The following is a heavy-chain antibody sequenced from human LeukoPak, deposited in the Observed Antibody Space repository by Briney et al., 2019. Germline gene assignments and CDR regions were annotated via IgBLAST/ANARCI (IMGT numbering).Heavy chain of an antibody. D-gene: IGHD2-8*01. Sequence: PGGSLRLSCAASGFTFEDYGMSWVRRAPGKGLEGVSGINWNGGSTGYADSVKGRFTISRDNAKNSLYLQMNSLRAEDTALYYCARDNGHPDCTNGVCDGDYFDYWGQGTLVTVSS. CDR3: ARDNGHPDCTNGVCDGDYFDY. V-gene: IGHV3-20*04. J-gene: IGHJ4*02. CDR2: INWNGGST. CDR1: GFTFEDYG.